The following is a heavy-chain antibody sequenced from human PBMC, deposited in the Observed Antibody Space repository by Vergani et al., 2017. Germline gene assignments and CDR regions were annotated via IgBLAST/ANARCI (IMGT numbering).Heavy chain of an antibody. CDR1: GASIRSSNYY. Sequence: QLQLQESGPGLVKPSATLSLTCSVSGASIRSSNYYWGWIPQPPGKGLGWITSIYYSDSTYYNPSLKSRVTISVDTSKNQFSLNLSSVTAADTAVYFCVRHSTGEWLVTLGWSAPWCQGVLVTVAS. CDR2: IYYSDST. CDR3: VRHSTGEWLVTLGWSAP. D-gene: IGHD6-19*01. J-gene: IGHJ5*02. V-gene: IGHV4-39*01.